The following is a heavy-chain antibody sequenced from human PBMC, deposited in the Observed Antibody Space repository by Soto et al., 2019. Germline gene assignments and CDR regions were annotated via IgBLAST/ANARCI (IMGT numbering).Heavy chain of an antibody. D-gene: IGHD5-12*01. V-gene: IGHV3-66*01. CDR3: TRDRGYASDY. Sequence: EVQLVESGGGLVQPGGSLTLSCAASGFTFTTYYMNWVRQAPGKGLEWISITFGAGTTYYADSVKGRSTISRDNSKNTLFLQTGRLSAADTAVYYCTRDRGYASDYWGQGTRVTVSS. CDR2: TFGAGTT. CDR1: GFTFTTYY. J-gene: IGHJ4*02.